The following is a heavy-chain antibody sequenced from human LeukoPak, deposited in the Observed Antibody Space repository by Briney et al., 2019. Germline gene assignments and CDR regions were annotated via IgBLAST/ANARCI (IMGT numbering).Heavy chain of an antibody. D-gene: IGHD6-13*01. CDR3: AKGGGESPLPPFSSWYIHYYYGMDV. J-gene: IGHJ6*02. Sequence: PGGSLRLSCAASGFSFSTYAMTWVRQAPGKGLEWVSAISGSGGSTYYADSVKGRFTISRDNSKNTLYLQMNSLRAEDTAVYYCAKGGGESPLPPFSSWYIHYYYGMDVWGQGTTVTVSS. CDR2: ISGSGGST. V-gene: IGHV3-23*01. CDR1: GFSFSTYA.